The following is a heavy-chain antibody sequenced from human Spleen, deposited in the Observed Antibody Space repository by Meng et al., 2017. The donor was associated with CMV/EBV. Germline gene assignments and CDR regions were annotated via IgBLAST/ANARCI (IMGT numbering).Heavy chain of an antibody. Sequence: ASVKVSCKASGYTFTGYYIHWVRQAPGQGLEWMGWMNPNSGNTGYAQKFQGRVTMTRNTSISTAYMELSSLRSEDTAVYYCARGRPDYYGMDVWGQGTTVTVSS. V-gene: IGHV1-8*02. J-gene: IGHJ6*02. CDR2: MNPNSGNT. CDR1: GYTFTGYY. CDR3: ARGRPDYYGMDV.